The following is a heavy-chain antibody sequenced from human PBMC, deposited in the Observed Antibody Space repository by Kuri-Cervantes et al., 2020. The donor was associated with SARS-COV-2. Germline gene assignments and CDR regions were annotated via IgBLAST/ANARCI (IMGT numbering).Heavy chain of an antibody. Sequence: LTCADLGIPFSNYWMTWVRQAPGKGLEWVANTNQDGNEKHYADSVKGRFTISRDNAKNSVYLQMNSLRAEDAAVYFCSRDGKTTAVWNYDYYGLDVWGQGTTVTVSS. J-gene: IGHJ6*02. CDR1: GIPFSNYW. D-gene: IGHD1/OR15-1a*01. CDR2: TNQDGNEK. CDR3: SRDGKTTAVWNYDYYGLDV. V-gene: IGHV3-7*04.